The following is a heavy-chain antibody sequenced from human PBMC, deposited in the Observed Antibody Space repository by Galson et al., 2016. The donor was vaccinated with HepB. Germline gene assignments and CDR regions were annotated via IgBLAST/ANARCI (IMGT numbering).Heavy chain of an antibody. Sequence: SLRLSCAASGFTFSRYWMNWVRQAPGKGLEWVASIKEDGSGTYYAESVKGRFTISRDNVKNSLYLQLNNLRDGDTAVYYCGTYGDEPGWNFWHWGQSTLVSVSS. J-gene: IGHJ1*01. CDR3: GTYGDEPGWNFWH. CDR1: GFTFSRYW. V-gene: IGHV3-7*03. D-gene: IGHD4-17*01. CDR2: IKEDGSGT.